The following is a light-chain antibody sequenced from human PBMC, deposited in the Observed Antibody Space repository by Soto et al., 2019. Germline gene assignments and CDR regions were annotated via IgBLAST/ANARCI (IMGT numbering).Light chain of an antibody. Sequence: EIVLTQTPGTLSLFPGERATLSCRASQSISSSYLAWYQQIPGQAPRLLIYGASSRATGIPDRFSGAGSATDFTLTISRLEPEDFAVYYCHPYGSAPAWTFGQGTKVEIK. CDR2: GAS. CDR1: QSISSSY. V-gene: IGKV3-20*01. J-gene: IGKJ1*01. CDR3: HPYGSAPAWT.